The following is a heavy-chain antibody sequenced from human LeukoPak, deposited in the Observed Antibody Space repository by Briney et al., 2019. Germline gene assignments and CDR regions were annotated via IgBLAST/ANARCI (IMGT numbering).Heavy chain of an antibody. D-gene: IGHD5-12*01. CDR2: ISSGSSDI. V-gene: IGHV3-48*01. Sequence: GGSLRLSCAASGFTFSTYSMNWVRQAPGEGLEWVSYISSGSSDIYYADSVKGRFTISRDNAKSSLHLQMNSLRAEDTAVYYCARDIIYSGYETFDYWGQGTLVTVSS. J-gene: IGHJ4*02. CDR1: GFTFSTYS. CDR3: ARDIIYSGYETFDY.